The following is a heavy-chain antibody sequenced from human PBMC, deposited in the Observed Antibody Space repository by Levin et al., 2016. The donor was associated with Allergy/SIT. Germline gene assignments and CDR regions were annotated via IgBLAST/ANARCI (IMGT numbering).Heavy chain of an antibody. V-gene: IGHV1-8*01. D-gene: IGHD3-3*01. CDR3: ARVMVRRPSITIFGVVISYYGMDV. CDR2: MNPNSGNT. Sequence: WVRQAPGQGLEWMGWMNPNSGNTGYAQKFQGRVTMTRNTSISTAYMELSSLRSEDTAVYYCARVMVRRPSITIFGVVISYYGMDVWGQGTTVTVSS. J-gene: IGHJ6*02.